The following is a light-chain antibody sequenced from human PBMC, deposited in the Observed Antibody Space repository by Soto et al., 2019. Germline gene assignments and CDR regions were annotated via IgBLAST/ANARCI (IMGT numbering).Light chain of an antibody. J-gene: IGKJ5*01. CDR1: QSVSNNY. V-gene: IGKV3-20*01. Sequence: EIVLTQSPGTLSLSPGERATLSCRASQSVSNNYLAWYQQKPGQAPRLLIYGASNRATGIPDRFSGSGSATDFTLTISRLEPEDFALYYCQHYGSSPITFGQGTRLEIK. CDR2: GAS. CDR3: QHYGSSPIT.